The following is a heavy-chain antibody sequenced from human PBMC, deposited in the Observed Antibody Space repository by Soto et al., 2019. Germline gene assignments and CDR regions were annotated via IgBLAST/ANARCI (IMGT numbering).Heavy chain of an antibody. CDR2: IYYSGTT. D-gene: IGHD5-18*01. Sequence: SETLSLTCTVSGGSISSNDYYWDWIRQSPGKGLEWIGSIYYSGTTYYNPSLKSRVTMSVDTSKNQFSLKLSSVTAADTAVYYCARSGYSYGPNPLLYWGQGTLVTVSS. CDR3: ARSGYSYGPNPLLY. CDR1: GGSISSNDYY. V-gene: IGHV4-39*07. J-gene: IGHJ4*02.